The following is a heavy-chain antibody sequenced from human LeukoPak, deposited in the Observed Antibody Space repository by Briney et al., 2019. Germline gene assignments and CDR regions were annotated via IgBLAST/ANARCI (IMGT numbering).Heavy chain of an antibody. V-gene: IGHV3-66*01. CDR3: AKRLRTDSSIWNYYGMDV. CDR1: GFTVSSNY. Sequence: AGGSLRLSCAASGFTVSSNYMSWVRQAPGKGLEWVSVIYSDGRTYYSDSVKGRFTISRDNSKNTLYLQMNSLRADDTAVYYCAKRLRTDSSIWNYYGMDVWGQGTTVSVSS. D-gene: IGHD4-4*01. CDR2: IYSDGRT. J-gene: IGHJ6*02.